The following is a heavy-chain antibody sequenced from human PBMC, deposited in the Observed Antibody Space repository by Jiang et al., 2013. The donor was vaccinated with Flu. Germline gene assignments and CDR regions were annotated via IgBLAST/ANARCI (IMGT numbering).Heavy chain of an antibody. CDR3: ARHSNPVGLGYFYAMDV. J-gene: IGHJ6*02. V-gene: IGHV4-39*01. Sequence: SGPGLVKPSETLSLTCSVSGGSVTSNYFWGWIRQTPGKGLEWIGSIYYSGEIYYNPSLKSRLTITVATPNNQFSLRLSSVTAADTAVYYCARHSNPVGLGYFYAMDVWGQGTSVSVSS. D-gene: IGHD4-23*01. CDR2: IYYSGEI. CDR1: GGSVTSNYF.